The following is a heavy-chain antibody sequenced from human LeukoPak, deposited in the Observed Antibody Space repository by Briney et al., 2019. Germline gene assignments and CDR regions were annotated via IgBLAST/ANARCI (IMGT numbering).Heavy chain of an antibody. J-gene: IGHJ6*03. V-gene: IGHV3-30*02. CDR2: IRYDGSNK. CDR3: AKDFGSGSPRYYYYMDV. Sequence: GGSLRLSCAASGFTFSSYGMHWVREAPGKGLEWVAFIRYDGSNKYYADSVKGRFTIYRDNSKNSLYLQMNRLRAKDTAVYYCAKDFGSGSPRYYYYMDVWGKGTTVTISS. D-gene: IGHD3-10*01. CDR1: GFTFSSYG.